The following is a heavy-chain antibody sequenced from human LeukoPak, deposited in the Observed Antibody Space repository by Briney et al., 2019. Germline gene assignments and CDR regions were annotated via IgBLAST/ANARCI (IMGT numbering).Heavy chain of an antibody. CDR2: IIPIFGTA. V-gene: IGHV1-69*13. D-gene: IGHD3-22*01. J-gene: IGHJ4*02. Sequence: ASVKVSCKASGGTFSGYAISWVRQAPGQGLEWMGGIIPIFGTANYAQKFQGRVTITADESTSTAYMELSSLRSEDTAVYYCARERDYYDSSGYYGWGQGTLVTVSS. CDR1: GGTFSGYA. CDR3: ARERDYYDSSGYYG.